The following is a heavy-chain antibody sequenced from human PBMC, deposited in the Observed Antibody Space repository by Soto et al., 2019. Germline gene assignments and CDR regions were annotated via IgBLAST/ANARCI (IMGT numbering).Heavy chain of an antibody. J-gene: IGHJ4*02. D-gene: IGHD4-17*01. CDR3: TRHQMASAVTTDVFDY. CDR2: IRSKANSYAT. V-gene: IGHV3-73*01. Sequence: GSLRLSCAASGFTFSGSAMHWVRHASGKVLEWVGRIRSKANSYATAYAASVKGRFTISRDDSKNTAYLQMNSLKTEDTAVCYCTRHQMASAVTTDVFDYWGQGTLVTVSS. CDR1: GFTFSGSA.